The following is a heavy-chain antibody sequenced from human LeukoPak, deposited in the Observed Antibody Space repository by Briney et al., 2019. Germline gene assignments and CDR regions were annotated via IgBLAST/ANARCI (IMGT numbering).Heavy chain of an antibody. V-gene: IGHV4-59*08. J-gene: IGHJ3*01. Sequence: PSETLSLTCTVSGGSTRNYCWSWVRRPPGMGLRWIGYIHYRGNTDYSPSLRSRVTISSDTSRISLKVTSVTAADTAVYYCARHLSNYGSGTYTAFDVWGQGAMVIVSS. CDR2: IHYRGNT. CDR1: GGSTRNYC. CDR3: ARHLSNYGSGTYTAFDV. D-gene: IGHD3-10*01.